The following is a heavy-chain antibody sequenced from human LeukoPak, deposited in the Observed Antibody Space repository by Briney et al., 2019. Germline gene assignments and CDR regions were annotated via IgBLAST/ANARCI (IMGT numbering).Heavy chain of an antibody. J-gene: IGHJ2*01. V-gene: IGHV4-38-2*02. CDR1: GYSISSGYY. Sequence: TSSETLSLTCTVSGYSISSGYYWGWIRQPPGKGLEWIGSIYHSGSTYYNPSLKSRVTISVDTSKNQFSLKLSSVTAADTAVYYCAREDSPHFDLWGRGTLVTVSS. D-gene: IGHD3-22*01. CDR3: AREDSPHFDL. CDR2: IYHSGST.